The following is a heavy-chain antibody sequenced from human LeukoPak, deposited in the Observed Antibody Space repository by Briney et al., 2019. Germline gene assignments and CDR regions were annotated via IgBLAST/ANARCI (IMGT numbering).Heavy chain of an antibody. CDR3: ARDGGYDLGTSYYTY. CDR1: GGSISSSIYY. Sequence: SQTLSLTCTVSGGSISSSIYYWGWIRQPPGKGLEWIGIISYSGSTSYNPSLKSRVSMSLDTSKNQISLRLTSVTAADTAIYYCARDGGYDLGTSYYTYWGQGTLVTVSS. J-gene: IGHJ4*02. V-gene: IGHV4-39*07. D-gene: IGHD3-10*01. CDR2: ISYSGST.